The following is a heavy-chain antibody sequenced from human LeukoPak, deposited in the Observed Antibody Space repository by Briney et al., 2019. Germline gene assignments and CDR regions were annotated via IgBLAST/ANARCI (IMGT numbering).Heavy chain of an antibody. V-gene: IGHV1-2*02. CDR1: GYTFTGYY. CDR3: ARDSIVAAESYNWFDS. CDR2: INPHSGGI. D-gene: IGHD6-13*01. J-gene: IGHJ5*01. Sequence: ASVTVSCKASGYTFTGYYMHWVRQAPGQGLEWMGWINPHSGGINLAQKFQGRVTMTRDTSISTAYMELSSLRSDDTAVYYCARDSIVAAESYNWFDSWGQGTLVTVSS.